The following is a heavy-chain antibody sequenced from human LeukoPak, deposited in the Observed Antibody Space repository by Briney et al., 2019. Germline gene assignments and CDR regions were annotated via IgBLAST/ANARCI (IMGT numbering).Heavy chain of an antibody. CDR1: GFTFSSYA. D-gene: IGHD5-18*01. V-gene: IGHV3-23*01. CDR2: ISGSGSST. J-gene: IGHJ4*02. CDR3: AKDQPDGYSYGLIDH. Sequence: GGSLRLSCAASGFTFSSYAMSWVRQASERGLEWVSTISGSGSSTYYADSVKGRFTISRDNSKNTLYVQMNSLRAEDTAVYYCAKDQPDGYSYGLIDHWGQGTLVTVSS.